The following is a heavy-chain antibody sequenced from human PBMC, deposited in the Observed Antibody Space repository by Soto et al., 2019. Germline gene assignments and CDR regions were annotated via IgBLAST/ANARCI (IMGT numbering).Heavy chain of an antibody. CDR3: ARSMHYSDGSNYSPFDY. CDR2: FYYTGST. CDR1: GGTVSNRNYP. D-gene: IGHD3-22*01. J-gene: IGHJ4*02. Sequence: PPNTGVGGTVSNRNYPLSLNQKTPGKGLEWIGYFYYTGSTNYNPSLKSRVTISIDASKNQFSLRLSSVTAADTAVYYCARSMHYSDGSNYSPFDYWGQGTLVTVSS. V-gene: IGHV4-61*01.